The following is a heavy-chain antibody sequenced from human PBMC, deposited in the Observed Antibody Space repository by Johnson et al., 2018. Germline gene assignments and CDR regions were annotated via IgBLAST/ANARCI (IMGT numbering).Heavy chain of an antibody. CDR3: ASCGGDCYGAEYFQH. CDR1: GFTFSNYG. V-gene: IGHV3-30*03. CDR2: ISDDGSNK. J-gene: IGHJ1*01. D-gene: IGHD2-21*02. Sequence: VQLVESGGGVVQXGRSXRLXCEVSGFTFSNYGMHWVRQAPGKGLAWVAVISDDGSNKYYADSGKGRFPMSRDNSKTTLYLQRNSLRAEDTAVYYCASCGGDCYGAEYFQHWGQGTLVTVSS.